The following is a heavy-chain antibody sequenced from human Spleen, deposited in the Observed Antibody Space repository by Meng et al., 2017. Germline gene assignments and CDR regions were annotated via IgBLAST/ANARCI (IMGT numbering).Heavy chain of an antibody. J-gene: IGHJ5*02. CDR1: GGTFSSYA. CDR3: ARGSVGGDFDP. D-gene: IGHD2-2*01. V-gene: IGHV1-18*01. CDR2: ISTYNGNT. Sequence: ASVKVSCKASGGTFSSYAISWVRQAPGQGLEWMAWISTYNGNTNYAQKFQGRVTMTTDTSTSTGYMELGSLTSDDTAMYYCARGSVGGDFDPWGQGTLVTVSS.